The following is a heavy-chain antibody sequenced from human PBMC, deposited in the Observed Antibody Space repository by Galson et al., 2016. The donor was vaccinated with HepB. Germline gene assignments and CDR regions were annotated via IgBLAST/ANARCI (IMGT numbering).Heavy chain of an antibody. CDR3: ARKDFHIDV. Sequence: SLRLSCAASGFTFSRYSMNWVRQAPGKGLEWVSYISTSSSTIHYADSVKGRFTISTDTSTNTLFLQMNSLRAEDTAVYYCARKDFHIDVWGQGTMVTVSS. D-gene: IGHD3/OR15-3a*01. J-gene: IGHJ3*01. CDR1: GFTFSRYS. CDR2: ISTSSSTI. V-gene: IGHV3-48*01.